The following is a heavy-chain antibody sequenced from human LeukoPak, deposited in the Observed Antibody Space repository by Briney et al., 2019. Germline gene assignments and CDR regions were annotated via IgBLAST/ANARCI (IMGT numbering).Heavy chain of an antibody. CDR2: ISFDGSNK. V-gene: IGHV3-30-3*01. CDR3: ARDRSYAVGYGMDV. J-gene: IGHJ6*02. CDR1: GYTFSSYA. D-gene: IGHD2-2*01. Sequence: GGSLRLPCAASGYTFSSYAMHWVRQAPGKGLEWVAVISFDGSNKYYADSVKGRFTISRDNSKNMLYLQMNSLRPEDTALYSCARDRSYAVGYGMDVWGQGTTVTVSS.